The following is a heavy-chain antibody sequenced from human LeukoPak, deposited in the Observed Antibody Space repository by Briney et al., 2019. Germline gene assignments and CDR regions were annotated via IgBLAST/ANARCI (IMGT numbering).Heavy chain of an antibody. CDR1: GFTFTTYW. J-gene: IGHJ4*02. V-gene: IGHV3-7*01. CDR2: INQDGSEK. CDR3: ARVAKYYYGSETYYFFEH. Sequence: PGESLRLSCVASGFTFTTYWMSWVRQAPGKGLEWVANINQDGSEKYFVDSVKGRFTISRDNAKNSLYLQMNSLRVEDTAVYYCARVAKYYYGSETYYFFEHWGQGTPVTASS. D-gene: IGHD3-10*01.